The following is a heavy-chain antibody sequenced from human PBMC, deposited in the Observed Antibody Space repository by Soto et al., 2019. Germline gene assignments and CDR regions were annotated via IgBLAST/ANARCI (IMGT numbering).Heavy chain of an antibody. V-gene: IGHV3-33*08. CDR1: GFTFSSYG. J-gene: IGHJ4*02. D-gene: IGHD3-9*01. CDR3: SRDDSDWFFN. CDR2: IWYDGSNK. Sequence: GSLRLSCAASGFTFSSYGMHWVRQAPGKGLEWVAVIWYDGSNKYYADSVKGRFTISRDNSKNTLYLQMNSLESEDTAVYYCSRDDSDWFFNWGRGTLVTVSS.